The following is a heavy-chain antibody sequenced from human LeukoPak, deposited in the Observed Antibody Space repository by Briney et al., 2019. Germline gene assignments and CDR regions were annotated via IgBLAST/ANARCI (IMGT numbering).Heavy chain of an antibody. CDR1: GFTFSSFA. CDR3: AKDGQL. CDR2: ISGSGGST. J-gene: IGHJ4*02. V-gene: IGHV3-23*01. Sequence: GGSLRLSCVVSGFTFSSFAMSWVRQAPGKGLEWVSGISGSGGSTYYADSVKGRVTISRDNSKNTLYLQMNSLRAGDTAVYYCAKDGQLWGQGTLVTVSS. D-gene: IGHD5-24*01.